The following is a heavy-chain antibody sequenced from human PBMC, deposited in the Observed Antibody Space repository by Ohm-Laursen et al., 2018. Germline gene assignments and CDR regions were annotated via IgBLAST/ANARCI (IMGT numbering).Heavy chain of an antibody. CDR3: ARAGYYHGMDV. CDR1: GFTFSNYA. Sequence: SLRLSCAASGFTFSNYAMHWVRQAPGKGLEYVSTISSTGGATYYANSVKGRFTISRDNSKNTLYLQMGNLRAEDMAVYFCARAGYYHGMDVWGQGTTVTVSS. V-gene: IGHV3-64*01. CDR2: ISSTGGAT. J-gene: IGHJ6*02.